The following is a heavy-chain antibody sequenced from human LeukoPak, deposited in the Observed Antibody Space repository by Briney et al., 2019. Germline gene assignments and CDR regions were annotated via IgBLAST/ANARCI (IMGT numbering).Heavy chain of an antibody. CDR1: GFTVSSKY. J-gene: IGHJ4*02. Sequence: PGGSLRLSCAASGFTVSSKYMCWVRQAPGKGLEWVSVIYSDTSTYYADSVKGRFTISRDNSKNTLYLQMNSLRAEDTGVYYCARDPPFIIGTTFFDYWGQGTLVTVSS. V-gene: IGHV3-66*01. D-gene: IGHD1-20*01. CDR3: ARDPPFIIGTTFFDY. CDR2: IYSDTST.